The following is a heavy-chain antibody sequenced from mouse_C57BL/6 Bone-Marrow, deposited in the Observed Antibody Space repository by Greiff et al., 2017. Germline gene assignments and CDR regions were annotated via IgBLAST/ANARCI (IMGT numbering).Heavy chain of an antibody. CDR3: ARQQLGRFAY. Sequence: EVNVVESGGDLVKPGGSLKLSCAASGFTFSSYGMPWVRQTPDKRLEWVATISSGGSYTYYPDSVKGRFTISRDNAKNTLYLQMSSLKSEDTAMYYCARQQLGRFAYWGQGTLVTVSA. J-gene: IGHJ3*01. V-gene: IGHV5-6*01. D-gene: IGHD4-1*02. CDR1: GFTFSSYG. CDR2: ISSGGSYT.